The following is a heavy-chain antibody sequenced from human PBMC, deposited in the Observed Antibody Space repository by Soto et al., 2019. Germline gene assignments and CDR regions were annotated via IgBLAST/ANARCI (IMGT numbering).Heavy chain of an antibody. CDR3: ASEGRGSGSYYNVPLYYYGMDV. V-gene: IGHV1-69*13. CDR2: IIPIFGTA. D-gene: IGHD3-10*01. J-gene: IGHJ6*02. CDR1: GGTFSSYA. Sequence: GASVKVSCKASGGTFSSYAISWVRQAPGQGLEWMGGIIPIFGTANYAQKFQGRVTITADESTSTAYMELSSLRSEDTAVYYCASEGRGSGSYYNVPLYYYGMDVWGQGTTVTVSS.